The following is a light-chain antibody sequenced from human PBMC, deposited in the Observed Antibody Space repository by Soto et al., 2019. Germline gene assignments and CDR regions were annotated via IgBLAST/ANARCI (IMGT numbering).Light chain of an antibody. CDR2: AAS. CDR3: KQDGSSGT. Sequence: DIVLTQSPGTLSFSPGERATLSCRASQTVINNQLAWYQQTPGQAPRLLIYAASSRATAIPDRFSGSGSGTDFTRTISRLEPEDLAVYYCKQDGSSGTVGQGTKVDIK. CDR1: QTVINNQ. V-gene: IGKV3-20*01. J-gene: IGKJ1*01.